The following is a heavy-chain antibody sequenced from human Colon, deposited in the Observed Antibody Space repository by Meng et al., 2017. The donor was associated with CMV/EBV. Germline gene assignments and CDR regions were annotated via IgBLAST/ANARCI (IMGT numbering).Heavy chain of an antibody. CDR2: IKCDGSEK. CDR1: GFTFSSSW. J-gene: IGHJ4*02. D-gene: IGHD5-18*01. Sequence: GESLKISCAASGFTFSSSWMHWVCQAPEKGLEWVADIKCDGSEKYYVDSVKGRLTISRDNSKNTLYLQMNSLRAEDTAVYYCAKDVSSGFSFGLFDYWGQGTLVTVSS. V-gene: IGHV3-52*01. CDR3: AKDVSSGFSFGLFDY.